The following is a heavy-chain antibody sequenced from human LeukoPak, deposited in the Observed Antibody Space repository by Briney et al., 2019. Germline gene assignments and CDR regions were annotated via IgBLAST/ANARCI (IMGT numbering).Heavy chain of an antibody. CDR1: GFTFSSYA. V-gene: IGHV3-30*14. CDR2: ISYDGSNK. CDR3: ARESTYYDILTGYANAFDI. J-gene: IGHJ3*02. D-gene: IGHD3-9*01. Sequence: GRSLRLSCAASGFTFSSYAMHWVRQAPGKGLEWVAVISYDGSNKYYADSVKGRFTISRDNSKNTLYLQMNSLRAKDTAVYYCARESTYYDILTGYANAFDIWGQGTMVTVSS.